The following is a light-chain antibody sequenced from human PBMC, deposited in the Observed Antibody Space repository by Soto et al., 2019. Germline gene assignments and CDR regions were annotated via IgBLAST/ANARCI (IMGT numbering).Light chain of an antibody. V-gene: IGLV1-44*01. Sequence: QSVMTQPPSVSAAPGQKVTISCSGSSSNIGRNSVNWYQHLPGTAPKLLTHGNNHRPSGVPDRFSGSKSGTSASLAISGLQPEDEADYCCAAWDDSLNEYVFGDGTKLTVL. J-gene: IGLJ1*01. CDR2: GNN. CDR3: AAWDDSLNEYV. CDR1: SSNIGRNS.